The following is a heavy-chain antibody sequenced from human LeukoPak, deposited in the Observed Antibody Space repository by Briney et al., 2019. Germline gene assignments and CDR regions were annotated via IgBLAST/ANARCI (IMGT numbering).Heavy chain of an antibody. Sequence: SETLSLTCAVYGGSFSGYYWSWIRQPPGKGLEWIGEINHSGSTNYNPSLKSRVTISVDTSKNQFSLKLSSVTAADTAVYYCARAMKYSSSQGVLTLLCPPFDPWGQGTLVTVSS. CDR3: ARAMKYSSSQGVLTLLCPPFDP. V-gene: IGHV4-34*01. CDR1: GGSFSGYY. D-gene: IGHD6-6*01. J-gene: IGHJ5*02. CDR2: INHSGST.